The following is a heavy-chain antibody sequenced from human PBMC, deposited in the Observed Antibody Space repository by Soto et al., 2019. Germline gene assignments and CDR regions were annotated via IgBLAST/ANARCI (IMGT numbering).Heavy chain of an antibody. V-gene: IGHV2-5*02. CDR1: GFSFSADGVG. J-gene: IGHJ3*01. Sequence: QITLKESGPPLVKPTQTLTLTCIFSGFSFSADGVGVGWIRQPPGKALEWLALIYWDDDPRYRPSLKSRLTITKDSSKSQVVLTMTNMDPLDTATYYCAHAFGGTSWPNDAFDVWGQGTVVTVSS. D-gene: IGHD3-16*01. CDR3: AHAFGGTSWPNDAFDV. CDR2: IYWDDDP.